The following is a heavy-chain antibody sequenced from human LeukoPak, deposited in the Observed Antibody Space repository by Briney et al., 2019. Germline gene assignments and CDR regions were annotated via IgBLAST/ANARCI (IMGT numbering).Heavy chain of an antibody. CDR3: AKGKNTGSYLSHVDY. CDR2: ISYDGRNK. D-gene: IGHD3-10*01. J-gene: IGHJ4*02. CDR1: GLTFSSYA. V-gene: IGHV3-30*04. Sequence: GGSLRLSCAASGLTFSSYAMHWVRQAPGKGLEWVAVISYDGRNKYYADSVKGRFTISRDNSKNTLYLQMNSLRTEDTALYYCAKGKNTGSYLSHVDYWGQGTLVTVSS.